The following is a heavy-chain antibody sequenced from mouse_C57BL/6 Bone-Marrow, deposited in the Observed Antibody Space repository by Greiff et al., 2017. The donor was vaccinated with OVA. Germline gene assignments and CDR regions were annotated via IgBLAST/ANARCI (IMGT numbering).Heavy chain of an antibody. CDR1: GYAFTNYL. J-gene: IGHJ3*01. CDR3: ARVDGYYGFAY. V-gene: IGHV1-54*01. Sequence: VQLQESGAELVRPGTSVKVSCKASGYAFTNYLIEWVKQRPGQGLEWIGVINPGSGGTNYNEKFKGKATLTADKSSSTAYMQLSSLTSEDSAVYFCARVDGYYGFAYWGQGTLVTVSA. D-gene: IGHD2-3*01. CDR2: INPGSGGT.